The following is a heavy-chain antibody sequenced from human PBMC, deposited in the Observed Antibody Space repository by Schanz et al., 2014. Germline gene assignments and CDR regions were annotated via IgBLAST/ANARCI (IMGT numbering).Heavy chain of an antibody. D-gene: IGHD6-6*01. CDR3: ARGSSASLSRVWFDL. Sequence: EVHLLESGGRVERPGGSLRLSCAASGFIFDDYGMSWVRQVPGKGLEWVSGINWNGGDTSYADSVKGRFIISRDNAKNSLYLEMNSLRAGDTAFYHCARGSSASLSRVWFDLWGQGTLXTVSS. J-gene: IGHJ5*02. CDR2: INWNGGDT. CDR1: GFIFDDYG. V-gene: IGHV3-20*01.